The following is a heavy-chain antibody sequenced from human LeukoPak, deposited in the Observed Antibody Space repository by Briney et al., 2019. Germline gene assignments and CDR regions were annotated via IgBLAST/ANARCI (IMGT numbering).Heavy chain of an antibody. CDR2: IYYSGST. Sequence: SETLSLTCTVSGGSISSSSYYWGWIRQPPGKGLEWIGSIYYSGSTYYNPSLKSRVTISVDTSKNQFSLKLSSVTAADTAVYYCARGLVWRFLLDSRRDSFDIWGQGTTITVSS. CDR1: GGSISSSSYY. D-gene: IGHD3-16*01. CDR3: ARGLVWRFLLDSRRDSFDI. J-gene: IGHJ3*02. V-gene: IGHV4-39*07.